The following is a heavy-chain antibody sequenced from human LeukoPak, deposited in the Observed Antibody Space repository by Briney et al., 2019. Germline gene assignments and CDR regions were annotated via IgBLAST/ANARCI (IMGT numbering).Heavy chain of an antibody. CDR1: GFTFSSYW. D-gene: IGHD2-2*01. CDR3: ATGRNCATCYLPDY. V-gene: IGHV3-74*01. CDR2: INSDGSST. Sequence: PGGSLRLSCAASGFTFSSYWMHWVRQAPGKGLVWVSRINSDGSSTSYADSVKGRFTISRDNAKNTLYLQMNSLRAEDTAVYYCATGRNCATCYLPDYWGQGTLVTVSS. J-gene: IGHJ4*02.